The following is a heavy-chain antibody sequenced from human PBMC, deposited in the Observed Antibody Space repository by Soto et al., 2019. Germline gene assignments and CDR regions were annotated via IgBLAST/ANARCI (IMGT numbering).Heavy chain of an antibody. CDR2: ISYDGSNK. CDR1: GFTFSSYG. V-gene: IGHV3-30*18. D-gene: IGHD2-15*01. Sequence: QVQLVESGGGVVQPGRSLRLSCAASGFTFSSYGMHWVRQAPGKGLEWVAVISYDGSNKYYADSVKGRFTISRDNSKNTLYLQMNSLRAEDTAVYYCPKLGSGGNSGGHAFDIWGQGTMVTVSS. CDR3: PKLGSGGNSGGHAFDI. J-gene: IGHJ3*02.